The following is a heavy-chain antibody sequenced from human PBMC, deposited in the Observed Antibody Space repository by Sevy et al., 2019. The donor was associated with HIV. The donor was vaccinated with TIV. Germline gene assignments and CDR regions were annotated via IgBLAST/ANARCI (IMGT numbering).Heavy chain of an antibody. Sequence: GGSLRLSCAASGFTFSSYWMHWVRQAPGKGLVWVSRINSDGSSTSYADSVKGRFTNSRENAKNTLYLQMNSLRAEDTAVYYCAREGGLVVPAAYTTYYYYYGMDVWGQGTTVTVSS. D-gene: IGHD2-2*01. CDR2: INSDGSST. V-gene: IGHV3-74*01. CDR1: GFTFSSYW. CDR3: AREGGLVVPAAYTTYYYYYGMDV. J-gene: IGHJ6*02.